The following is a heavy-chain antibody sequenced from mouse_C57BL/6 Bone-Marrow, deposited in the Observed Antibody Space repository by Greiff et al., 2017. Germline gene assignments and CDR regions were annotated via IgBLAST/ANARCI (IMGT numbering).Heavy chain of an antibody. CDR1: GYTFTDYN. CDR3: ATHSSYERWYFDV. J-gene: IGHJ1*03. D-gene: IGHD1-1*01. CDR2: INPNNGGT. Sequence: EVQLQQSGPELVKPGASVKMSCTASGYTFTDYNMHWVKQSHGKSLEWIGYINPNNGGTSYNQKFKGAATLTVNKSSSTAYMELRSLTSEDSAVYYCATHSSYERWYFDVWGTGTTVTVSS. V-gene: IGHV1-22*01.